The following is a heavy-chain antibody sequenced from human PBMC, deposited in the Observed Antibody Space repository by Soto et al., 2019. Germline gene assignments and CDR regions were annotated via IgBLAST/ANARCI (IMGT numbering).Heavy chain of an antibody. CDR2: IYATGTT. CDR3: VRDGTKTLRDWFDP. V-gene: IGHV4-4*07. J-gene: IGHJ5*02. D-gene: IGHD1-1*01. CDR1: GASISGFY. Sequence: SETLSLTCTVSGASISGFYWSWIRKSAGKGLEWIGRIYATGTTDYNPSLKSRVMMSADTSKKQFSLKLRSVTAADTAVYYCVRDGTKTLRDWFDPWGQGISVTVSS.